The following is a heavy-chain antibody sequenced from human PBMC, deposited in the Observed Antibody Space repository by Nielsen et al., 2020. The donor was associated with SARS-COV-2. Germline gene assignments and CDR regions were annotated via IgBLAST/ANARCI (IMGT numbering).Heavy chain of an antibody. D-gene: IGHD6-19*01. V-gene: IGHV1-3*01. J-gene: IGHJ4*02. Sequence: ASVKVSCKASGYTFTTYTMHWVRQAPGQRLEWMGWINGGNGDTKYSQKFQGRVTITRDTSASTAYMELSSLRSEDTAVYYCARLAVAGSTGGYWGQGTLVTVSS. CDR3: ARLAVAGSTGGY. CDR1: GYTFTTYT. CDR2: INGGNGDT.